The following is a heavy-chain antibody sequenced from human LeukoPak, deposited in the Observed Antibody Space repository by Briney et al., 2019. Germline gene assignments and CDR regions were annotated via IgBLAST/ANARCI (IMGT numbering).Heavy chain of an antibody. Sequence: PGGSLRLSCAASGFTFSSYWMSWVRQAPGKGLEGVANIKQDGSEKYYVDSVKGRFTISRDNAKNSLSLQMNSLRAEDTAVYYCARDAIVVVPAAMWYYYYYMDVWGKGTTVTVSS. CDR1: GFTFSSYW. D-gene: IGHD2-2*01. CDR2: IKQDGSEK. CDR3: ARDAIVVVPAAMWYYYYYMDV. J-gene: IGHJ6*03. V-gene: IGHV3-7*01.